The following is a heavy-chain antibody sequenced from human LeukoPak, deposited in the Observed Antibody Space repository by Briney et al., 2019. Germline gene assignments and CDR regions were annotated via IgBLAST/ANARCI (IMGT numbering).Heavy chain of an antibody. Sequence: GGSLRLSCAASGFTFSSYGMHWVRQAPGKGLEWVAFIRYDDKYYADSVKGRFTISRDNSKNTLYLQMNSLRAEDTAVYYCAKNPRGYGSGSYCDYWGQGTLVTVSS. CDR1: GFTFSSYG. J-gene: IGHJ4*02. V-gene: IGHV3-30*02. D-gene: IGHD3-10*01. CDR2: IRYDDK. CDR3: AKNPRGYGSGSYCDY.